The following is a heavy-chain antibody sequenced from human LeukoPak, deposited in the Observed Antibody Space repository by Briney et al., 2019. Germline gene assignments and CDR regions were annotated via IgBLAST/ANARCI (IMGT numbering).Heavy chain of an antibody. Sequence: GRSLRLSCAASGFSLSIYGMHWVRQAPGKGLEWVAVIWYDGSNKNYADSVKGRFTISRDNSKNTLYLQMNSLRAEDTAVYYCARESDLGGAFDIWGQGTMVTVSS. J-gene: IGHJ3*02. D-gene: IGHD3-16*01. CDR2: IWYDGSNK. CDR3: ARESDLGGAFDI. V-gene: IGHV3-33*01. CDR1: GFSLSIYG.